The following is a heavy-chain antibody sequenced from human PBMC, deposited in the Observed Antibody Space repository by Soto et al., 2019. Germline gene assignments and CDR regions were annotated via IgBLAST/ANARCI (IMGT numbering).Heavy chain of an antibody. CDR1: GFTFSSYG. CDR2: ISYDGSNK. Sequence: PGGSLRLSCAASGFTFSSYGMHWVRQAPGKGLEWVAVISYDGSNKYYADSVKGRFTISRDNSKNTLYLQMNSLRAEDTAVYYCAIDRVPVLRYFDWSTLDYWGQGTLVTVSS. J-gene: IGHJ4*02. CDR3: AIDRVPVLRYFDWSTLDY. D-gene: IGHD3-9*01. V-gene: IGHV3-30*03.